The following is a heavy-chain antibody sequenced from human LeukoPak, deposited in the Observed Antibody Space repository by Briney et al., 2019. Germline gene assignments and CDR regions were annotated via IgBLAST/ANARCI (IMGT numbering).Heavy chain of an antibody. V-gene: IGHV3-30*18. D-gene: IGHD3-10*01. CDR3: AKGLAGYGMDV. CDR1: GFMFSTSG. Sequence: QPGRSLRLSCAASGFMFSTSGMHWVRQAPGKGLEWVAVISYDGTNTYYGDSVKGRFTISRDNSKNTLYLQMNSLRGEDTAVYYCAKGLAGYGMDVWGQGTTVTVSS. CDR2: ISYDGTNT. J-gene: IGHJ6*02.